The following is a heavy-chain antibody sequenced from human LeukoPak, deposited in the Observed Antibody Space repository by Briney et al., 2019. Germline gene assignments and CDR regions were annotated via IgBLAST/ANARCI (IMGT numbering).Heavy chain of an antibody. V-gene: IGHV4-39*02. CDR1: SGSISSSSYY. CDR3: AREDTAMDGGAARFFETIDY. Sequence: SETLSLTCTVSSGSISSSSYYWAWIRQPPGKGLECIGSIYYSGSTSYNPSLKSRVTISVDTSKNQFSLKLSSVTAAGTAVYYCAREDTAMDGGAARFFETIDYWGQGTLVTVSS. D-gene: IGHD5-18*01. J-gene: IGHJ4*02. CDR2: IYYSGST.